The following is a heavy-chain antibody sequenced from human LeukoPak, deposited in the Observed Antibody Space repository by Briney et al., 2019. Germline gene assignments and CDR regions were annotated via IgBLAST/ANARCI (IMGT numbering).Heavy chain of an antibody. CDR3: AREGDWFDP. D-gene: IGHD3-16*01. J-gene: IGHJ5*02. CDR2: IYHSGST. Sequence: SETLSLTCAVSGGSISSGGYSWSWIRQPPGKGLEWIGYIYHSGSTYYNLSLKSRVTISVDRSKNQFSLKLSSVTAADTAVYYCAREGDWFDPWGQGTLVTVSS. CDR1: GGSISSGGYS. V-gene: IGHV4-30-2*01.